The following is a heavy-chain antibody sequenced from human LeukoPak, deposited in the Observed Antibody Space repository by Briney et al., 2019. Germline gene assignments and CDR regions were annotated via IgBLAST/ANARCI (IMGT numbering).Heavy chain of an antibody. D-gene: IGHD3-22*01. J-gene: IGHJ4*02. CDR2: IYYSGST. CDR3: AKSPPSGYTPDY. V-gene: IGHV4-59*12. Sequence: SETLSLTCTVSGGSISSYYWSWIRQPPGKGLEWIGYIYYSGSTYYNPSLKSRVTISVDTSKNQFSLKLSSVTAADTAVYYCAKSPPSGYTPDYWGQGTLVTVSS. CDR1: GGSISSYY.